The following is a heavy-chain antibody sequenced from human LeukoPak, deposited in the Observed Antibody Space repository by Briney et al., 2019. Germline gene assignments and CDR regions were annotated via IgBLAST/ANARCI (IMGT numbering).Heavy chain of an antibody. V-gene: IGHV3-23*01. D-gene: IGHD3-16*01. Sequence: GTSLRLSCAASGFTFSSYAMSWVRQAPGKGLEWVSAISGSGGSTYYADSVKGRFTISRDNSKNTLYLQMNSLRAEDTAVYYCAKDDYDYVWGSYTRFDYWGQGTLVTVSS. CDR2: ISGSGGST. J-gene: IGHJ4*02. CDR3: AKDDYDYVWGSYTRFDY. CDR1: GFTFSSYA.